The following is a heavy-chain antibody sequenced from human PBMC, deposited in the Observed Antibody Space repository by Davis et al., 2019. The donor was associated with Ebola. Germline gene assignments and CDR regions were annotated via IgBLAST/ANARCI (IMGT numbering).Heavy chain of an antibody. CDR1: GFTFDDYA. D-gene: IGHD1-14*01. Sequence: GGSLRLSCAASGFTFDDYAMHWVRQAPGKGLEWVSGISWNSGSIGYADSVKGRFTISRDNAKNSLYLQMNSLRAEDTAVYYCAPGNFDYWGQGTLVTVSS. CDR3: APGNFDY. V-gene: IGHV3-9*01. CDR2: ISWNSGSI. J-gene: IGHJ4*02.